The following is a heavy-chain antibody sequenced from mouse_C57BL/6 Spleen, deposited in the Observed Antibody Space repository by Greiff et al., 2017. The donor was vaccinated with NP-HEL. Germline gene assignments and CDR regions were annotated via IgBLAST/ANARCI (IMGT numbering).Heavy chain of an antibody. CDR1: GYTFTSYW. Sequence: VQLQQPGAELVKPGASVKMSCKASGYTFTSYWITWVKQRPGQGLEWIGDIYPGSGSPNYNEKFKSKATLTVDTSSSTAYMQLSSLTSEYSAVYYWARGGYDTRYCDVWGTGTTVTVSS. J-gene: IGHJ1*03. V-gene: IGHV1-55*01. CDR3: ARGGYDTRYCDV. CDR2: IYPGSGSP. D-gene: IGHD2-2*01.